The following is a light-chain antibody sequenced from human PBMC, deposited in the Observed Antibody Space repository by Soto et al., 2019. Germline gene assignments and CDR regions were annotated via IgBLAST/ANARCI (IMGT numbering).Light chain of an antibody. Sequence: EIVLTQSPGTLSLSPGERATLSCRASQSVNSSYLAWYQQKPGQAPRLLIYDASNRATGIPARFSGSGSGTDFTLTISSLEPEDIAVYYCQQRSNWRFTFGGGTKVDIK. J-gene: IGKJ4*01. CDR1: QSVNSSY. V-gene: IGKV3-11*01. CDR3: QQRSNWRFT. CDR2: DAS.